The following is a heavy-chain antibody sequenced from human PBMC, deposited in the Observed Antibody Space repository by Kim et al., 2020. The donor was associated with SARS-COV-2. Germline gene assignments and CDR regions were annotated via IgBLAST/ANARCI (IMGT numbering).Heavy chain of an antibody. V-gene: IGHV1-2*02. CDR3: ARGPLLPGPWGTPARYNWFDP. CDR1: GYTFTGYY. J-gene: IGHJ5*02. Sequence: ASVKVSCKASGYTFTGYYMHWVRQAPGQGLEWMGWINPNSGGTNYAQKFQGRVTMTRDTSISTAYMELSRLRSDDTAVYYCARGPLLPGPWGTPARYNWFDPWGQGTLVTVSS. D-gene: IGHD5-12*01. CDR2: INPNSGGT.